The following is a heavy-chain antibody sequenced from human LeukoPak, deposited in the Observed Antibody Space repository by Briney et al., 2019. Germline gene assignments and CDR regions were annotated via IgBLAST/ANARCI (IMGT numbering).Heavy chain of an antibody. CDR1: GVSISSYY. J-gene: IGHJ4*02. D-gene: IGHD6-6*01. Sequence: MSSETLSLTCTVSGVSISSYYWNWIRQPPGKGLEWIGYMYYSGSSNYNPSLKSRVTISVDTSKNQFSLKLTSVAAADTAVYFCARLSRGSSAGFDYWGQGILVTVSS. V-gene: IGHV4-59*01. CDR3: ARLSRGSSAGFDY. CDR2: MYYSGSS.